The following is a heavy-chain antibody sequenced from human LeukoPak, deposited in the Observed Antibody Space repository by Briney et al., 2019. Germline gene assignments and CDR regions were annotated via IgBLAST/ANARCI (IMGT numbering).Heavy chain of an antibody. J-gene: IGHJ6*04. CDR2: ISSSGSTM. V-gene: IGHV3-48*03. D-gene: IGHD3-10*02. Sequence: GGSLRLSCAASGFTFSSYEMNWVRQAPGKGLEWVSYISSSGSTMYYADSVKGRFTISRDNAKNSLYLQMNSLRAEDMAVYYCAELGITMIGGVWGKGTTVTISS. CDR3: AELGITMIGGV. CDR1: GFTFSSYE.